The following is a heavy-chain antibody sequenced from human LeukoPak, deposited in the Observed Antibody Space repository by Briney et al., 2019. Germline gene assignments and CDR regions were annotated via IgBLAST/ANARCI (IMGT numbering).Heavy chain of an antibody. Sequence: ASVKVSCKASGYMFNIYGISWVRQAPGQGLEWVGWISAFNGNTNYARNFQDRVTMTTDTSTSTAYMELTSLRSDDTAVYYCARPPPSTGYDRFDTWGQGTLVTVSS. D-gene: IGHD5-12*01. J-gene: IGHJ4*02. V-gene: IGHV1-18*01. CDR1: GYMFNIYG. CDR2: ISAFNGNT. CDR3: ARPPPSTGYDRFDT.